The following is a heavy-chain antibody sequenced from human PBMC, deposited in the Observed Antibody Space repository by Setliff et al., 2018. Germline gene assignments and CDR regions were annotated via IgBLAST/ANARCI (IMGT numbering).Heavy chain of an antibody. J-gene: IGHJ4*02. D-gene: IGHD6-19*01. V-gene: IGHV3-48*01. CDR3: ASPLYSSGYALDY. Sequence: RGESLKISCAASGFTFSSYSMNWVRQAPGKGLEWVSYISSSSSTIYYADSVKGRFTISRDNAKNSLYLQMNSLRAEDTAVYYCASPLYSSGYALDYWGQGTLVTVSS. CDR2: ISSSSSTI. CDR1: GFTFSSYS.